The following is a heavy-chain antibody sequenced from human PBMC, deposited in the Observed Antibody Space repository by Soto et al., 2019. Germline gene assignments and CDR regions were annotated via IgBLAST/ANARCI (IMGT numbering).Heavy chain of an antibody. J-gene: IGHJ4*02. CDR3: ARDPVIYYGSGSVFDD. V-gene: IGHV1-3*01. D-gene: IGHD3-10*01. CDR2: INAGNGNT. Sequence: ASVKVSCKASGYTFTSYAMHWVRQAPGQRLEWMGWINAGNGNTKYSQKFQGRVTITRDTFASTAYMELSSLRSEDTAVYYCARDPVIYYGSGSVFDDWGQGTLVTVSS. CDR1: GYTFTSYA.